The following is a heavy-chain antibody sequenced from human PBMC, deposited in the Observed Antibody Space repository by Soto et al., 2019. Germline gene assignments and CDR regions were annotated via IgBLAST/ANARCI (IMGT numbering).Heavy chain of an antibody. Sequence: QIQLLQSGAEVKKPGASVKVTCKASGYTFRNFGISWVRQAPGQGLEWMGGISAYNANANYAQKFQGRLNMTSDTSTSTSYMELRSLRSDDTAVYYCARENSYFDYWGQGTLVTVSS. J-gene: IGHJ4*02. CDR1: GYTFRNFG. CDR3: ARENSYFDY. V-gene: IGHV1-18*01. CDR2: ISAYNANA.